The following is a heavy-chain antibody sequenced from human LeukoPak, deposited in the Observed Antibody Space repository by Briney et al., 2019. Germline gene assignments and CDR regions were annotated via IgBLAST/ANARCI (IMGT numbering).Heavy chain of an antibody. CDR3: ATKNYYDSSGYYYAHHFDY. CDR2: INPNSGGT. CDR1: GYTFTGYY. D-gene: IGHD3-22*01. J-gene: IGHJ4*02. V-gene: IGHV1-2*02. Sequence: ASVKVSCKASGYTFTGYYMHWVRQAPGQGLEWMGWINPNSGGTNYAQKFQGRVTMTRDTSISTAYMELSRLRSEGTAVYYCATKNYYDSSGYYYAHHFDYWGQGTLVTVSS.